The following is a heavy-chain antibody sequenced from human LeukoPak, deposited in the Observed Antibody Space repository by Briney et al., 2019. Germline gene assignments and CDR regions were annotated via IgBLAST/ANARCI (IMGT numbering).Heavy chain of an antibody. CDR2: IYYSGST. CDR3: ARHIDASAYSSLEF. J-gene: IGHJ4*02. Sequence: SETLPLTCTVSGGSISSYYWSWLRQPPGKGLEGIGYIYYSGSTNYNPSLKSRVTISVDTSKNQFSLKLSSVTAADTAVYYCARHIDASAYSSLEFWGQGTLVTASS. V-gene: IGHV4-59*08. D-gene: IGHD3-22*01. CDR1: GGSISSYY.